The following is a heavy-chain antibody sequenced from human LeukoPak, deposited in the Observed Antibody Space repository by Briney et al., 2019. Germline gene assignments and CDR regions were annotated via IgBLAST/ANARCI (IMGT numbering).Heavy chain of an antibody. CDR1: GGTFSNYA. V-gene: IGHV1-69*04. J-gene: IGHJ5*02. CDR2: IIVTQGTP. Sequence: EASVKVSCKATGGTFSNYAVNWVRQAPGQGLEWMGRIIVTQGTPNYAQKFHGRVAITADKSTGTAYMELSSLRSEDTAVYYCARGQKLRYFDWLLRQVDHQYNWFDPWGQGTLVTVSS. D-gene: IGHD3-9*01. CDR3: ARGQKLRYFDWLLRQVDHQYNWFDP.